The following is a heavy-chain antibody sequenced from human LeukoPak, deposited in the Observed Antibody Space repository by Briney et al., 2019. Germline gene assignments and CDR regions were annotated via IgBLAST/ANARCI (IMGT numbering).Heavy chain of an antibody. Sequence: GGSLRLSCAASGFTFSSYAMSWVRQAPGKGLEWVSAISGSGGSTYYADSVKGRFTISRDNSKNTLYLQMNSLRAEDTAVYHCAKDTDVLRYFDWLSYFDYWGQGTLVTVSS. J-gene: IGHJ4*02. CDR1: GFTFSSYA. D-gene: IGHD3-9*01. CDR3: AKDTDVLRYFDWLSYFDY. V-gene: IGHV3-23*01. CDR2: ISGSGGST.